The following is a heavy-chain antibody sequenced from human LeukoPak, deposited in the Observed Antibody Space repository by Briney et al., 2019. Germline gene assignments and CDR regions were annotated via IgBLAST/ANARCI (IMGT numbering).Heavy chain of an antibody. CDR2: IYYSGST. V-gene: IGHV4-59*01. CDR3: AREARDSSVDDAFDI. J-gene: IGHJ3*02. Sequence: SETLSLTCTVSGGSISSYYWSWIRQPPGKGLEWIGYIYYSGSTNYNPSLKSRVTISVDTSKNQFSLKLSSVTAADTAVYYCAREARDSSVDDAFDIWGQGTMVTVSS. CDR1: GGSISSYY. D-gene: IGHD3-22*01.